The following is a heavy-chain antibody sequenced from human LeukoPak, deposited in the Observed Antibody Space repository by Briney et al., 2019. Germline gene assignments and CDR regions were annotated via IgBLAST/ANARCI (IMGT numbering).Heavy chain of an antibody. CDR1: GFTFSSYG. Sequence: PGWSLRLSCAASGFTFSSYGMHWVRQAPSKGLEWVAVISYDGSNKYYADSVKGRFTISRDNSKNTLYLQMNSLRAEDTAVYYCAKGTGSYYANWFDPWGQGTLVTVSS. D-gene: IGHD3-10*01. CDR2: ISYDGSNK. J-gene: IGHJ5*02. CDR3: AKGTGSYYANWFDP. V-gene: IGHV3-30*18.